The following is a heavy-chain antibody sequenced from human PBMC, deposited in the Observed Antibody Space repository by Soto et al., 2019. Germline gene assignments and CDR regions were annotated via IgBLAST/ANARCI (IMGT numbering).Heavy chain of an antibody. J-gene: IGHJ6*02. CDR2: ISAYNGNT. V-gene: IGHV1-18*01. CDR3: ARSLGYCISTTCHAPYYGMDV. CDR1: GYTFTSYG. Sequence: ASVKVSCKASGYTFTSYGISWVRQAPGQGLEWMGWISAYNGNTNYAQKLQVRVTMTTDTSTSTAYMELRSLRSDDTAVYYCARSLGYCISTTCHAPYYGMDVWG. D-gene: IGHD2-2*01.